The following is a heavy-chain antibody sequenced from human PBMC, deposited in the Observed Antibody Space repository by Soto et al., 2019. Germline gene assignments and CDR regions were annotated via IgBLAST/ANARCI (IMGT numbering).Heavy chain of an antibody. J-gene: IGHJ4*02. CDR2: IIPIFGTA. Sequence: SVKVSCKASGGTFSSYAISWVRQAPGQGLEGMGGIIPIFGTANYAQKFQGRVTITGDESASTAYMELSSLRSEDTAVYYCAGEADFDYWGQGTLVTVSS. CDR3: AGEADFDY. V-gene: IGHV1-69*13. CDR1: GGTFSSYA.